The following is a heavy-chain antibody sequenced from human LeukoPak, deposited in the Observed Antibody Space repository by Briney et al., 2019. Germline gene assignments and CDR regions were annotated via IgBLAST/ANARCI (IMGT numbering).Heavy chain of an antibody. J-gene: IGHJ4*02. D-gene: IGHD2-15*01. CDR3: ASGYCSGGSCYCIDY. CDR2: IYYSGST. Sequence: PSETLSLTCTVSGGSISSGGYYWIWIRQHPGKGLEWIGYIYYSGSTNYNPSLKSRVTISVDTSKNQFSLKLSSVTAADTAVYYCASGYCSGGSCYCIDYWGQGTLVTVSS. V-gene: IGHV4-31*03. CDR1: GGSISSGGYY.